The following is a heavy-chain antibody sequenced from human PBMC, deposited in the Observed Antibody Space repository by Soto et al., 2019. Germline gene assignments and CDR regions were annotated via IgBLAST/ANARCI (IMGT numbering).Heavy chain of an antibody. Sequence: SVKVSCKASGFTFTSSAVQWVRQARGQRLEWIGWIVVGSGNTNYAQKFQERVTITRDMSTSTAYMELSSLRSEDTAVYYCAAAPRGGWYEYYFDYWGQGTLVTVS. CDR1: GFTFTSSA. V-gene: IGHV1-58*01. CDR2: IVVGSGNT. D-gene: IGHD6-19*01. J-gene: IGHJ4*02. CDR3: AAAPRGGWYEYYFDY.